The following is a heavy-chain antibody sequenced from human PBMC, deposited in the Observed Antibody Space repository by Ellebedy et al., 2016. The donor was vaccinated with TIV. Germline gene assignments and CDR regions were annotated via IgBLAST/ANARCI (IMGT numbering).Heavy chain of an antibody. CDR1: GVSISSSY. J-gene: IGHJ4*02. CDR2: FYYSVNT. D-gene: IGHD1-1*01. CDR3: ATYTMGRLEY. V-gene: IGHV4-59*08. Sequence: SETLSLTCAVSGVSISSSYWTWIRQPPGRALECIGYFYYSVNTNYSPSLKSRVTISVDTSKNQFSLKLSSVTAADTAVCFCATYTMGRLEYWGQGTLVTVSS.